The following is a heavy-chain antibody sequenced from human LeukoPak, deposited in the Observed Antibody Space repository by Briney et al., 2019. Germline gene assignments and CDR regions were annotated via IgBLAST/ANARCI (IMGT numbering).Heavy chain of an antibody. V-gene: IGHV4-59*01. J-gene: IGHJ4*02. D-gene: IGHD3-10*01. CDR3: ARYLSSGLDY. CDR2: IYYTGST. CDR1: GGSMSSYY. Sequence: SETLSLTCTVSGGSMSSYYWTWIRQPPGRGLEWIGHIYYTGSTSYNPSLKSRVTLSVDTSKNQFSLKLTSVTAADTAVYYCARYLSSGLDYWGQGTLVTVSS.